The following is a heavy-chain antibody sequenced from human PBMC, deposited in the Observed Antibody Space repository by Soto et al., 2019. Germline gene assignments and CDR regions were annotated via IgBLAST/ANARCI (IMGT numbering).Heavy chain of an antibody. CDR2: IIPIFGTA. J-gene: IGHJ4*02. D-gene: IGHD2-15*01. CDR1: GGTFSSYA. Sequence: QVQLVQSGAEVKKPGSSVNVSCKASGGTFSSYAISWVRQAPGQGLEWIGGIIPIFGTANYAQKFQGRVTITADESTSTAYMELISLRSEDTAVYYCARESRYCSAGSCYFLPGIDYWGQGTLVTVSS. V-gene: IGHV1-69*12. CDR3: ARESRYCSAGSCYFLPGIDY.